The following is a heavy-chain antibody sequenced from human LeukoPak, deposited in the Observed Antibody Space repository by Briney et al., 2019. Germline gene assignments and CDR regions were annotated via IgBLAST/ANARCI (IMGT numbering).Heavy chain of an antibody. J-gene: IGHJ6*02. CDR1: GYTFTGYY. D-gene: IGHD6-19*01. CDR2: INPNSGGT. V-gene: IGHV1-2*02. Sequence: ASVKVSCKASGYTFTGYYMHWVRQAPGQGLEWMGWINPNSGGTNYAQKFQGRVTMTRDTSISTAYMELSRLRSDDTAVYYCASRYSSGWGYYYYGMDVWGQGTTVTVSS. CDR3: ASRYSSGWGYYYYGMDV.